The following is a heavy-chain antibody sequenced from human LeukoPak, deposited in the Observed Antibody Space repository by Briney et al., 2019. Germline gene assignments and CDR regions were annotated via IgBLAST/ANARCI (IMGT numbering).Heavy chain of an antibody. Sequence: PGGSLRLSCAASGFTFSSYAMSWVRQAPGKGLEWVSAISGSGGSTYYADSVKGRFTISRDNSKNTLYLQMNGLRAEDTAVYYCATTPGVEGDYWGQGTLVTVSS. CDR2: ISGSGGST. CDR1: GFTFSSYA. D-gene: IGHD3-3*01. CDR3: ATTPGVEGDY. V-gene: IGHV3-23*01. J-gene: IGHJ4*02.